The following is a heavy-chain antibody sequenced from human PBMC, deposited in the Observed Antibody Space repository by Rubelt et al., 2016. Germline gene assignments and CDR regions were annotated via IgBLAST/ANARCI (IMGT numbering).Heavy chain of an antibody. V-gene: IGHV4-39*07. D-gene: IGHD2/OR15-2a*01. CDR1: GGSMSGSSHY. Sequence: QVQLQQWGAGLLKPSGILSLTCTVSGGSMSGSSHYWAWIRQPPGKGLEWIGTIYYRGNTYYNPSLKSRVTMSVDTSKKQFSLKLSSVTAADTALYYCARWVEPGTFHFDSWGQGTLVTVSS. J-gene: IGHJ4*02. CDR3: ARWVEPGTFHFDS. CDR2: IYYRGNT.